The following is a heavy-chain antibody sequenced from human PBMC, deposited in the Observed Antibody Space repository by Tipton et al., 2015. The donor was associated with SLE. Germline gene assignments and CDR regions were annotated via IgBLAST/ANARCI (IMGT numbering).Heavy chain of an antibody. CDR3: ARYYCTTTRCYYFDY. D-gene: IGHD2-2*01. CDR1: GGSITSSGFY. Sequence: TLSLTCTVSGGSITSSGFYWGWFRQPPGKGLEWIGSIDYSGRTYYTPSLKSQVTISVDTSKNQFSLKLRSVTAADTAVYFCARYYCTTTRCYYFDYWGRGTLVTVSS. J-gene: IGHJ4*02. CDR2: IDYSGRT. V-gene: IGHV4-39*07.